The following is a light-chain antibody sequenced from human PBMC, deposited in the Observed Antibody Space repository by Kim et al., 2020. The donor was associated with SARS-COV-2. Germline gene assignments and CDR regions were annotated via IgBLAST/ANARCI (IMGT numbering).Light chain of an antibody. V-gene: IGKV3-20*01. CDR1: QSVSSSY. CDR3: QQYDSSLLT. Sequence: VLTQSPGTLSLSPGERATLSCRASQSVSSSYLAWYQQKPGQAPRLLIYAASSRATGITDRFSGSGSGTDFTLTISRLEPEDFALYYCQQYDSSLLTFGGGTKVDIK. CDR2: AAS. J-gene: IGKJ4*01.